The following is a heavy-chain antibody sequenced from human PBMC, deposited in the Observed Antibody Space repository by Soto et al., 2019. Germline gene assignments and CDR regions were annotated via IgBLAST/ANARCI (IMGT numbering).Heavy chain of an antibody. Sequence: SVKVSCKASGYTFTRYYMHWVRQAPLQWRDWMGIINPSGGSTSYAQKFQGRVTMTRDTSTSTVYMELSSLRSEDTAVYYCAGEHIVVVPAAMFYYYYGMDVWGQGTTVTVSS. J-gene: IGHJ6*02. CDR1: GYTFTRYY. CDR3: AGEHIVVVPAAMFYYYYGMDV. V-gene: IGHV1-46*01. D-gene: IGHD2-2*01. CDR2: INPSGGST.